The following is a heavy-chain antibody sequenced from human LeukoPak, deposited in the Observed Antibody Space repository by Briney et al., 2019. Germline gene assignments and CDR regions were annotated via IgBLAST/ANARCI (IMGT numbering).Heavy chain of an antibody. CDR3: ARHAIRYDFWSGYQY. CDR2: INPNSGGT. D-gene: IGHD3-3*01. V-gene: IGHV1-2*02. CDR1: GYTFTGYY. Sequence: GASVKVSCKASGYTFTGYYMHWVRQAPGQGLEWMGWINPNSGGTNYAQKFQGRVTMTRDTSISTAYMELSRLRSDDTAVYYCARHAIRYDFWSGYQYWGQGTLVTVSS. J-gene: IGHJ4*02.